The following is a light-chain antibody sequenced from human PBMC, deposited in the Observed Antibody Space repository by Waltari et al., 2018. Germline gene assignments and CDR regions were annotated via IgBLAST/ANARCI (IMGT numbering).Light chain of an antibody. V-gene: IGLV1-40*01. CDR2: GNT. CDR3: QSYDRSLTGSWV. Sequence: QSVLTQPPSVSGAPGQSVTISCPGSDPHIGAGSDVHWYQQLPGPAPKLLIYGNTNRPSGVPDRFSCSKSGTSGSLAITGLQAEDEAYSYCQSYDRSLTGSWVFGGGTKLTVL. J-gene: IGLJ3*02. CDR1: DPHIGAGSD.